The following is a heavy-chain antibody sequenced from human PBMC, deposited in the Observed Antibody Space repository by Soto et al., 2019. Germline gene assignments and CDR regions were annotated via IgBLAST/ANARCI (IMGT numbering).Heavy chain of an antibody. V-gene: IGHV1-18*01. Sequence: ASVKVSCKASGYTFTSYGISGVRQAPGQGLEWMGWISAYNGNTNYAQKLQGRVTMTTDTSTSTAYMELRSLRSDDTAVYYCARNPWTWFGELCLDYWGQGTLVTVSS. J-gene: IGHJ4*02. CDR1: GYTFTSYG. D-gene: IGHD3-10*01. CDR3: ARNPWTWFGELCLDY. CDR2: ISAYNGNT.